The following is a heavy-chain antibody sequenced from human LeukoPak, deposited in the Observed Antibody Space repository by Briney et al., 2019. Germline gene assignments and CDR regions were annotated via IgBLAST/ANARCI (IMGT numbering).Heavy chain of an antibody. D-gene: IGHD3-16*01. CDR1: GYTFTSYE. Sequence: ASVKVSCKASGYTFTSYEINCVRQATGQGREWMGWINPNSGNTGYAQNCQGRVTMTRNTFKNPAYMELNSLRTWETAVLYCARGRNTYEIVRYAWGLTFNYYYYYYMDVWGKGTTVTVSS. V-gene: IGHV1-8*01. J-gene: IGHJ6*03. CDR2: INPNSGNT. CDR3: ARGRNTYEIVRYAWGLTFNYYYYYYMDV.